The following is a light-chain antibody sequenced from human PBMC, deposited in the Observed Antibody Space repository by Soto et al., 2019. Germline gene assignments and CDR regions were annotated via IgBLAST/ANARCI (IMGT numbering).Light chain of an antibody. Sequence: DIQMTQSPSTLSGSVGDRVTITCRASQTISSWLAWYQQKPGKAPKLLIYKASTLKSGVPSRFSGSGSGTEFTLTISCLQSEDFATYYCQQYYSYRLTFGQGTRLEI. J-gene: IGKJ5*01. CDR2: KAS. V-gene: IGKV1-5*03. CDR1: QTISSW. CDR3: QQYYSYRLT.